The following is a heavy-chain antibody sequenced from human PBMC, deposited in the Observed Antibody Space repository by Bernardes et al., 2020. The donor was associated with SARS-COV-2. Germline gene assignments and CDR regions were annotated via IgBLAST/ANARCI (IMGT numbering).Heavy chain of an antibody. V-gene: IGHV3-23*01. CDR3: ATSVVPAANHY. CDR2: ISGSGGST. J-gene: IGHJ4*02. CDR1: GFTFSSYA. Sequence: GGSLRLSCAASGFTFSSYAMSWFRQAPGKGLEWVSAISGSGGSTYYADSVKGRFTISRDNSKNTLYLQMNSLRAEDTAVYYCATSVVPAANHYWGQGTLVTVSS. D-gene: IGHD2-2*01.